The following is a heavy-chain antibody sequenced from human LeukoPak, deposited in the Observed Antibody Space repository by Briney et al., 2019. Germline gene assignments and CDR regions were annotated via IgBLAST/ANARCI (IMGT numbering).Heavy chain of an antibody. Sequence: ASVKVSCKASGYTFISYDINWVRQAAGQGLEWMGWMNPNSGNTGYAQKFQGRVTMTRNTSIRTAYMELSSLRSDDTAVYYCASVEALRLGELSLYLSFDYWGQGTLVTVSS. CDR3: ASVEALRLGELSLYLSFDY. CDR1: GYTFISYD. D-gene: IGHD3-16*02. CDR2: MNPNSGNT. J-gene: IGHJ4*02. V-gene: IGHV1-8*01.